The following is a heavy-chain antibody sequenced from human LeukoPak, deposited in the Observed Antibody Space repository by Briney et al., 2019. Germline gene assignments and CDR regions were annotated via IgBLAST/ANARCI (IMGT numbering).Heavy chain of an antibody. V-gene: IGHV4-39*01. CDR2: VYYSGST. CDR3: AGSSGYGGDAFDI. J-gene: IGHJ3*02. CDR1: GGSISRSSYY. Sequence: SETLSLTCTVSGGSISRSSYYWGWIRQPPGKGLEWIGSVYYSGSTYYNPSLKSRVTISVDTSKNQFSLKLSSVTAADTAVYYCAGSSGYGGDAFDIWGQGTMVTVSS. D-gene: IGHD5-12*01.